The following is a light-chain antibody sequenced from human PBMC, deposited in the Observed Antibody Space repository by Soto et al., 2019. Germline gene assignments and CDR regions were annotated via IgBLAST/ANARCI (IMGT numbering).Light chain of an antibody. Sequence: EIVLTQSPATLALSPGERATLSCWASQSVGSSLAWYQQKPGQAPRLLVYGASNRATGIPARFSGSGSGTDFTLTISSLEPEDFAVYYCRQRDGWPRTFGQGTNVEVK. CDR1: QSVGSS. CDR2: GAS. CDR3: RQRDGWPRT. V-gene: IGKV3-11*01. J-gene: IGKJ1*01.